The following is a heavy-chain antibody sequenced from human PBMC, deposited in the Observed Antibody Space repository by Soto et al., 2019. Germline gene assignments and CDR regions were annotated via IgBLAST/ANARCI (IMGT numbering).Heavy chain of an antibody. Sequence: EVHLVDSGGGLVQPGESLRLSCAASGFTFSSYSMNWVRQAPGKGLEWLSYISSSGSTIYYADSVRGRFTISRDKAKNSLYLQMNGLRDEDRAVYYCAREEHSSDWGKFDCWGQGTLVTVSS. D-gene: IGHD6-19*01. CDR3: AREEHSSDWGKFDC. CDR2: ISSSGSTI. CDR1: GFTFSSYS. V-gene: IGHV3-48*02. J-gene: IGHJ4*01.